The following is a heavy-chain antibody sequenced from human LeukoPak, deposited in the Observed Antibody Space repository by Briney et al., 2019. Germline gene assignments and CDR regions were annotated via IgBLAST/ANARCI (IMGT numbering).Heavy chain of an antibody. CDR3: TRGEGNIAAAGTGDAFDI. J-gene: IGHJ3*02. D-gene: IGHD6-13*01. CDR1: GFTFGDYA. CDR2: IRSKAYGGTT. Sequence: PGGSLRLSCTASGFTFGDYAMSWFRQAPGKGLEWVGFIRSKAYGGTTEYAASVKGRFTISRDDSKSIAYLQMNSLKTEDTAVYYCTRGEGNIAAAGTGDAFDIWGQGTMVTVSS. V-gene: IGHV3-49*03.